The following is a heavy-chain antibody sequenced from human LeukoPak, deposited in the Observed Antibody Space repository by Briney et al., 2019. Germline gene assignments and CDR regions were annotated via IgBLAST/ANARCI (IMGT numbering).Heavy chain of an antibody. Sequence: PSETLSLTCTVSGGSISSYYWSWIRQPPGKGLEWIGYIYYSGSTNYNPSLKSRATISVDTSKNQFSLKLSSVTAADTAVYYCARRGSGYYSIWGQGTLVTVSS. CDR1: GGSISSYY. CDR3: ARRGSGYYSI. D-gene: IGHD3-22*01. J-gene: IGHJ4*02. CDR2: IYYSGST. V-gene: IGHV4-59*08.